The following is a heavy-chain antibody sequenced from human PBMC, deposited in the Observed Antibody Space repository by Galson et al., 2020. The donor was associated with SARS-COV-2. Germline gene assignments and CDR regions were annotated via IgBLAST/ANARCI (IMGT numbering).Heavy chain of an antibody. D-gene: IGHD1-26*01. CDR2: ISGSGDST. CDR1: GLTFSFYA. Sequence: GESLKISCGASGLTFSFYAMSWVRQAPGKGLEWVSAISGSGDSTYYADSVKGRFAISRDNSKNTLFLQMNSLRAEDTAVYYCAKHKRDLLDAVDIWGQGTMVTVSS. V-gene: IGHV3-23*01. J-gene: IGHJ3*02. CDR3: AKHKRDLLDAVDI.